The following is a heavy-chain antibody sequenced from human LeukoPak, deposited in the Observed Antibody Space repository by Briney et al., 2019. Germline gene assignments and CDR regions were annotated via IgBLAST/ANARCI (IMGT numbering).Heavy chain of an antibody. CDR2: IYYSGST. V-gene: IGHV4-59*01. J-gene: IGHJ5*02. CDR3: ARVGNDFWSGYTPRGGWFDP. CDR1: GGSISSYY. Sequence: SETLSLTCTVSGGSISSYYWSWIRQPPGKGLEWIGYIYYSGSTNYNPSLKSRVTISVDTSKNQFSLKLSSVTAADTAVYYCARVGNDFWSGYTPRGGWFDPWGQGTLVTVSS. D-gene: IGHD3-3*01.